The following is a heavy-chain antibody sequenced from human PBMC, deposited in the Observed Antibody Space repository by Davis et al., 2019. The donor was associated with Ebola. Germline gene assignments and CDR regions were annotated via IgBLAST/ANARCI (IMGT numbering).Heavy chain of an antibody. J-gene: IGHJ3*02. CDR3: AKDGSVSCSGGSCYEDAFDI. CDR2: INRDGTTT. V-gene: IGHV3-74*01. CDR1: GFTFSNNW. D-gene: IGHD2-15*01. Sequence: HTGGSLRLSCTVSGFTFSNNWMSWVRQVPGKGLVWVSSINRDGTTTTYADSVKGRFTISRDNSKNTLYLQMNSLRAEDTAVYYCAKDGSVSCSGGSCYEDAFDIWGQGTMVTVSS.